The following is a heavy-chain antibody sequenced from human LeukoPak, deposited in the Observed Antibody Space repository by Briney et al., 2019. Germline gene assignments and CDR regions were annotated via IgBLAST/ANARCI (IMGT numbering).Heavy chain of an antibody. D-gene: IGHD3-22*01. Sequence: SVKVSCKASGGTFSSYTISWVRQAPGQGLEWMGRIIPNLGIANYAQKFQGRVTITADKSTSTAYMELSSLRSEDTAVYYCASPLHYYDSSGYSFDYWGQGTLVTVSS. CDR2: IIPNLGIA. V-gene: IGHV1-69*02. J-gene: IGHJ4*02. CDR1: GGTFSSYT. CDR3: ASPLHYYDSSGYSFDY.